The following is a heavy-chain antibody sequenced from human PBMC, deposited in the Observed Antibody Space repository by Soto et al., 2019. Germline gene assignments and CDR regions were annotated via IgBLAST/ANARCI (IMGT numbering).Heavy chain of an antibody. CDR1: GYTFPSYG. J-gene: IGHJ4*02. Sequence: ASVNVSCKSSGYTFPSYGISWVRQAPGQGLEWMGWISAYNGNTNYAQKLQGRVTMTTDTSTSTAYMELRSLRSDDTAVYYCAGRGLWYYDYWGQGTLVTVSS. D-gene: IGHD3-10*01. CDR3: AGRGLWYYDY. V-gene: IGHV1-18*04. CDR2: ISAYNGNT.